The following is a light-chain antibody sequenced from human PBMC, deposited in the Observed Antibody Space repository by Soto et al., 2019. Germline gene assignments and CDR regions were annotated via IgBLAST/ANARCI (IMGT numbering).Light chain of an antibody. J-gene: IGKJ4*01. V-gene: IGKV1-27*01. CDR1: QGISNF. CDR3: QKYNSAPSLT. Sequence: DIQMTQSPSSLSASVGDRVSITCRASQGISNFLAWYQHKPGKVPKLLIYAASTLQSGVPSRFSGSGSGTXXXXXIXXXQPEDVAXXYCQKYNSAPSLTFGGGTKVEIK. CDR2: AAS.